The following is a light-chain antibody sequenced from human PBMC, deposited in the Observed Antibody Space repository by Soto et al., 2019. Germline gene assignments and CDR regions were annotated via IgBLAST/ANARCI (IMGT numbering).Light chain of an antibody. V-gene: IGKV1-33*01. CDR2: AAS. J-gene: IGKJ2*01. CDR1: QDLSYY. CDR3: QQYDHFQDT. Sequence: DIQMTQSPSSLSASVGDRVTITCQASQDLSYYLSWIQHKPGKAPKLLIYAASNLDTGVPSRFSGSGSGTDFIFSTISLQPEDIATYYCQQYDHFQDTFGKGTNLEIK.